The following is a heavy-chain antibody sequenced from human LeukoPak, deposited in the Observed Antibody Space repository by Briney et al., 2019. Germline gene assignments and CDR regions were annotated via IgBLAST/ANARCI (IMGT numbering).Heavy chain of an antibody. CDR3: ARDLRYYNILTGCDSEVFDI. CDR2: VSDGGST. CDR1: GGSISNYY. V-gene: IGHV4-59*01. D-gene: IGHD3-9*01. Sequence: PSETLSLTCTVSGGSISNYYWSWIRQPPGKRLEWIGYVSDGGSTNYNPSFKSRVTISVDTSKNQFSLKLSSVTAADTALYYCARDLRYYNILTGCDSEVFDIWGQGTTVTVSS. J-gene: IGHJ3*02.